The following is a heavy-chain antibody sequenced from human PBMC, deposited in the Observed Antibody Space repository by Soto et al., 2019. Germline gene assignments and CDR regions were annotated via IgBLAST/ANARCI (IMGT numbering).Heavy chain of an antibody. CDR2: IKSKTDGGTT. V-gene: IGHV3-15*07. Sequence: GGSLRLSCAASGFTFSNAWMNWVRQAPGKGLEWVGRIKSKTDGGTTDYAAPVKGGFTISRDDSKNTLYLQMNSLKTEDTAVYYCTTVTYSSSWYQRFLDRFGGASDYFDYWGQGTLVTVSS. D-gene: IGHD6-13*01. CDR3: TTVTYSSSWYQRFLDRFGGASDYFDY. J-gene: IGHJ4*02. CDR1: GFTFSNAW.